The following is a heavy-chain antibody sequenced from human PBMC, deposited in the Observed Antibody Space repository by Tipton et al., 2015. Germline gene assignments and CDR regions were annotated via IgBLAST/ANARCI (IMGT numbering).Heavy chain of an antibody. CDR1: GASISSGS. D-gene: IGHD6-19*01. V-gene: IGHV4-61*02. CDR2: VYSSGKS. Sequence: LRLSCTVSGASISSGSWSWIRQAAGKGLEWIGRVYSSGKSDSNPSFRSRVIISLDRSMNQFSLRLTSVTAADTALYYCAREGYNEGWYADSWGQGTLVTVSS. CDR3: AREGYNEGWYADS. J-gene: IGHJ4*02.